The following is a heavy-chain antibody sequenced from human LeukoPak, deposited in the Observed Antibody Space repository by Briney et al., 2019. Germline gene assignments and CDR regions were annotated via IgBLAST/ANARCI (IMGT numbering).Heavy chain of an antibody. Sequence: PSETLSLTCTVSGGSISSYYWSWIRQPPGKGLEWIGYIYYSGSTNYNPSLKSRVTISVDTSKNQFSLKLSSVTAADTAVYYCARGLGYCSGGSCYSYGMDVWGQGTTVTVSS. CDR1: GGSISSYY. J-gene: IGHJ6*02. CDR3: ARGLGYCSGGSCYSYGMDV. D-gene: IGHD2-15*01. CDR2: IYYSGST. V-gene: IGHV4-59*12.